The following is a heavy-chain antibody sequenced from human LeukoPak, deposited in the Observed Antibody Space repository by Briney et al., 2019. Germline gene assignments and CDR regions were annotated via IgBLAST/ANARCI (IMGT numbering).Heavy chain of an antibody. CDR1: GFTFSSYG. CDR2: IWYDGSNK. CDR3: ARGDYYDSSGYFS. Sequence: QPGGSLRLSCAASGFTFSSYGMHWVRQAPGKGLEWVAVIWYDGSNKYYADSVKGRFTISRDNSKNTLYLQMNSLRAEDTAVYYCARGDYYDSSGYFSWGQGTLVTVSS. D-gene: IGHD3-22*01. V-gene: IGHV3-33*01. J-gene: IGHJ5*02.